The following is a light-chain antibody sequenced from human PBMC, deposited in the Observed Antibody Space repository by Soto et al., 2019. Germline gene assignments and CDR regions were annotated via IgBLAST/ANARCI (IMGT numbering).Light chain of an antibody. V-gene: IGKV3-15*01. Sequence: EIVMTQSPATLSVSPGERATLSCWASQSVSSNLAWYQQKSGQAPRLLMYGASTRATTIPARFSGSGSGTEFTLTISSLQSEDFAVYYCQQYDNWPRTFGQGTKGDIK. J-gene: IGKJ1*01. CDR3: QQYDNWPRT. CDR1: QSVSSN. CDR2: GAS.